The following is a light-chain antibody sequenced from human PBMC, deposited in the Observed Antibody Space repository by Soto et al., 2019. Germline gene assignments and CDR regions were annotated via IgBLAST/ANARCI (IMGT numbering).Light chain of an antibody. CDR2: GAS. CDR3: QQANRFPIT. V-gene: IGKV1-12*01. J-gene: IGKJ5*01. CDR1: QGISNW. Sequence: DIQMTQSPSSVSASVGDRVTVTCRASQGISNWLAWYQQKAGRAPKLLISGASNLQSGVPSRFSGSGSGTDFNLTISSLQPVDFATYYCQQANRFPITFGQGTRLEIK.